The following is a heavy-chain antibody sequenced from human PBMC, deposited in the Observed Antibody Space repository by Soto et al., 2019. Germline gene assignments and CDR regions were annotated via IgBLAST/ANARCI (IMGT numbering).Heavy chain of an antibody. J-gene: IGHJ4*02. CDR3: ARVLRGYPNFDF. V-gene: IGHV3-30-3*01. CDR2: ISYDGSDK. D-gene: IGHD3-22*01. Sequence: QVQLVESGGGVVQPGRSLRLSCAASGFTVSSYGLHWVRQAPGKGLEWLAFISYDGSDKFYADSVKGRFTISRDSSKNTLYLQMNSLRAEDTAVYYCARVLRGYPNFDFWVQGTLLTVSS. CDR1: GFTVSSYG.